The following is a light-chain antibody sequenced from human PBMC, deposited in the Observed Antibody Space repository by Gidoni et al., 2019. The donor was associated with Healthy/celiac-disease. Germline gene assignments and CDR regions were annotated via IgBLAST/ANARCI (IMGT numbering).Light chain of an antibody. CDR1: SSDVGGYNY. CDR2: DVS. V-gene: IGLV2-11*01. Sequence: QSALTPPRSVSGSPGQSVTISCTGTSSDVGGYNYVSWYHQHPGKAPKLMIYDVSKRPSGVPDRFSGSKSGNTASLTISGLQAEDEADYYCCSYAGSYKGVFGTGTKVTVL. CDR3: CSYAGSYKGV. J-gene: IGLJ1*01.